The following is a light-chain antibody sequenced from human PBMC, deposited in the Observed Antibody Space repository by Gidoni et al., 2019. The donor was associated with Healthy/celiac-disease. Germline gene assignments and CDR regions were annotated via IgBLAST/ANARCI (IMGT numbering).Light chain of an antibody. CDR3: AAWDDSLNGYWV. CDR1: SSNIGSNT. J-gene: IGLJ3*02. CDR2: SNN. Sequence: QSVLTPPPSASGPPGQRVTISCSGSSSNIGSNTVNWYQQLPGTAPKLLIYSNNQRPSGGPDRFSGSKSGTSASLAISGLQSEDEADYDCAAWDDSLNGYWVFGGGTKLTVL. V-gene: IGLV1-44*01.